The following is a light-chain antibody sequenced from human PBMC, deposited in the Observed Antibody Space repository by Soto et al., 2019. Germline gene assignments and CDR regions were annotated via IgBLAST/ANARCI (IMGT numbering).Light chain of an antibody. Sequence: TELTQSPATLPISPGESATLSCRASQNVGTNLAWYQQKPGQAPRRLIYGASTRAFGLPARFTGSGSGTEFTLTITSLQSEDIAVYHCQQYNNGPPWTFGQGTRVEVK. CDR2: GAS. J-gene: IGKJ1*01. CDR3: QQYNNGPPWT. V-gene: IGKV3-15*01. CDR1: QNVGTN.